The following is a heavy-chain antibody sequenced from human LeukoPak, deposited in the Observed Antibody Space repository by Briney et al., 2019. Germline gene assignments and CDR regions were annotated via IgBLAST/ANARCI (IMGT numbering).Heavy chain of an antibody. Sequence: GGALRLSCAASGFTFSSYGMHWVRQAPGKGLEWVAVISYDGSNKYYADSVKGRFTIPRDNSKNTLYLQMNSLRAEDTAVYYCAKDGPFGGYGEPFDYWGQGTLVTVSS. J-gene: IGHJ4*02. V-gene: IGHV3-30*18. CDR2: ISYDGSNK. CDR3: AKDGPFGGYGEPFDY. D-gene: IGHD3-22*01. CDR1: GFTFSSYG.